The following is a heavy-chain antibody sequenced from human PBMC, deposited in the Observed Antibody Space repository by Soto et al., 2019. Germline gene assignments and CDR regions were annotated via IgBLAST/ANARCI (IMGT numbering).Heavy chain of an antibody. D-gene: IGHD3-3*01. V-gene: IGHV3-53*01. CDR1: GFTVSSNY. CDR2: IYSGGST. Sequence: PGGSLRLSCAASGFTVSSNYMSWVRQAPWKGLEWVSVIYSGGSTYYADSVKGRFTISRDNSKNTLYLQMNSLRAEDTAVYYCARGEGITIFGVVIIGPYGMDVWGQGTTVTVSS. J-gene: IGHJ6*02. CDR3: ARGEGITIFGVVIIGPYGMDV.